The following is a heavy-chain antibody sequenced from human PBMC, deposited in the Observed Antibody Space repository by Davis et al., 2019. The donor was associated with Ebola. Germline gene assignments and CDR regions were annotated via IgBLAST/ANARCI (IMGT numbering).Heavy chain of an antibody. CDR2: ISAYNGNT. Sequence: ASVKVSCKASGYTFTSYGISWVRQAPGQGLEWMGWISAYNGNTNYAQKLQGRVTMTTDTSTSTAYMELRSLRSDDTAVYYCASQSPRYCSSTSCYMDYYYGMDVWGQGTTVTVSS. V-gene: IGHV1-18*01. CDR3: ASQSPRYCSSTSCYMDYYYGMDV. D-gene: IGHD2-2*02. J-gene: IGHJ6*02. CDR1: GYTFTSYG.